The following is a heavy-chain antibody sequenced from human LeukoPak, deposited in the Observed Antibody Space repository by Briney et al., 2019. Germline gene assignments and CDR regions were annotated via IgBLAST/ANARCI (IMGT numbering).Heavy chain of an antibody. CDR2: IYWNDDK. J-gene: IGHJ4*02. CDR3: VHGVVGSYYAH. CDR1: GFSLSTSGVH. V-gene: IGHV2-5*04. Sequence: SGPTLVKPTPPLTLTCSFSGFSLSTSGVHVGWIRQPPGKALEWLALIYWNDDKYYSPSLKSRLTMTKDPSKKQVVLTMTNMDPVDTGTYYCVHGVVGSYYAHWGQGTLVTVSS. D-gene: IGHD1-26*01.